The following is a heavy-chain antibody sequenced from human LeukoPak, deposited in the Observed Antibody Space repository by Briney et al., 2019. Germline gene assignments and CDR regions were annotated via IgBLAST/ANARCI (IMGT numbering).Heavy chain of an antibody. CDR2: ISSSSSYI. D-gene: IGHD4-17*01. Sequence: GGSLRLSCAASGFTFSSYSMNWVRQAPGKGLEWVSSISSSSSYIYYADSVKGRFTISRDNAKNSLYLQMNSLRAEDTAVYYCARGGTTVTKPVNYYYYMDVWGKGTTVTVSS. CDR3: ARGGTTVTKPVNYYYYMDV. J-gene: IGHJ6*03. CDR1: GFTFSSYS. V-gene: IGHV3-21*01.